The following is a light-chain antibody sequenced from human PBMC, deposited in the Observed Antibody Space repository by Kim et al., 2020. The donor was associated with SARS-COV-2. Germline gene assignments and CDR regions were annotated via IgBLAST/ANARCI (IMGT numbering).Light chain of an antibody. Sequence: SYELTQPPSVSVAPGKTARVSCGGNSIGSKSVHWYQQKSGQAPVLVMSYDSDRPSGIPERFSGSNSGNTATLTISRVEAGDEADYYCQVWDSSSDHRVVFGGGTQLTVL. CDR1: SIGSKS. V-gene: IGLV3-21*04. CDR2: YDS. J-gene: IGLJ2*01. CDR3: QVWDSSSDHRVV.